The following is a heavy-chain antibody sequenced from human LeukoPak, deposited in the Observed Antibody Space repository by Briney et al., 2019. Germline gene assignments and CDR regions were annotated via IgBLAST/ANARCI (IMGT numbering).Heavy chain of an antibody. CDR1: GYTFTSYY. V-gene: IGHV1-46*01. D-gene: IGHD3-16*02. CDR3: AKVSGFKITFGGVID. Sequence: ASVTASCKASGYTFTSYYMHRVRQAPGQGLEWMGIINPSGGNTGYAQKFQGRVTMTRDTSTTTVFMEVSSLRPEDTAVFYCAKVSGFKITFGGVIDWGQGTPVTVSS. CDR2: INPSGGNT. J-gene: IGHJ4*02.